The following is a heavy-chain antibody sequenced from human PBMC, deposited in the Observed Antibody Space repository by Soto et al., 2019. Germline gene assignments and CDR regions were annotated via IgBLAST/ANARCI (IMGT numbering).Heavy chain of an antibody. J-gene: IGHJ4*01. CDR2: MKSNIDGGTT. CDR3: TTDSLFTGQLVRMDN. V-gene: IGHV3-15*07. Sequence: GGSLRLSCGASDFTFSDGCIKWVRQAPGKGLEWLGRMKSNIDGGTTDSASPVKGRFAISRDDSSDMVYKEMYSLKTDDTAVYYCTTDSLFTGQLVRMDNWGHGTLVNGSS. CDR1: DFTFSDGC. D-gene: IGHD3-9*01.